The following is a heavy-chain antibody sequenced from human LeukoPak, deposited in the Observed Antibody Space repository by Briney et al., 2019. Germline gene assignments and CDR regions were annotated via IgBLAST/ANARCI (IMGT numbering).Heavy chain of an antibody. D-gene: IGHD3-22*01. CDR3: ARGGWNKFDY. Sequence: SETLSLTCTVSGGSISSYYWSWIRQPPGKGLEWIGYIYYSGTTNYNPSLKSRVTISVDTSKNQFSLKLSSVTAADTAVYYCARGGWNKFDYWGQGTLVTVSS. V-gene: IGHV4-59*01. CDR1: GGSISSYY. CDR2: IYYSGTT. J-gene: IGHJ4*02.